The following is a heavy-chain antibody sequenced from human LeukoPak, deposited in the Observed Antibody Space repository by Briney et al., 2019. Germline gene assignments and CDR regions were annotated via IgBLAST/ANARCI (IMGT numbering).Heavy chain of an antibody. CDR3: ARDLRIAVAGGDY. Sequence: SETLSLTCTVSGGSISSRRYYWDWIRQPPGQGLEWIGSIYHSGSTYYNPSLKSRVTISVDTSKNQFSLKLSSVTAADTAVYYCARDLRIAVAGGDYWGQGTLVTVSS. D-gene: IGHD6-19*01. CDR1: GGSISSRRYY. CDR2: IYHSGST. V-gene: IGHV4-39*07. J-gene: IGHJ4*02.